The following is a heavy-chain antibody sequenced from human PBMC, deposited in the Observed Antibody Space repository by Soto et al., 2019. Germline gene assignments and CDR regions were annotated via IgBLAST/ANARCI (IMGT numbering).Heavy chain of an antibody. CDR1: GFTFSSYG. CDR2: IWYDGSNK. J-gene: IGHJ4*02. D-gene: IGHD6-19*01. Sequence: HPGGSLRLSCAASGFTFSSYGMHWVRQAPGKGLEWVAVIWYDGSNKYYADSVKGRFTISRDNSKNTLYLQMNSLRAEDTAVYYCARGAQQWLVRDPLVLDFDYWGQGTLVTVSS. CDR3: ARGAQQWLVRDPLVLDFDY. V-gene: IGHV3-33*01.